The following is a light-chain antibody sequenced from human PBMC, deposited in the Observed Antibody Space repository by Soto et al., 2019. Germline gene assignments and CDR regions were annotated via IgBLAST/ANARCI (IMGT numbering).Light chain of an antibody. CDR2: EVN. CDR1: SSDVGGYNY. V-gene: IGLV2-14*01. Sequence: QSVLTQPASVSGSPGQSITISCTGTSSDVGGYNYVSWYQQHPGKAPKLLINEVNNRPSGVSNPFSGSKSGNTASLTISGLQAEDEADYYCSSYTSRDTLVFGTGTKVTVL. J-gene: IGLJ1*01. CDR3: SSYTSRDTLV.